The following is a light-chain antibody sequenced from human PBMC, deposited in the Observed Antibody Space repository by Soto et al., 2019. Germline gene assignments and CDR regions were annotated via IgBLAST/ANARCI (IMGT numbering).Light chain of an antibody. CDR1: QGIYNF. CDR3: QKHNSAPFT. Sequence: DIQMTQSPSSRSASVGDRVTISCRASQGIYNFLAWYQQKPGKVPKLLIYAASTLQSGVPSRFSGSGSGTDLTLTISSLQPEDVATYYCQKHNSAPFTFGPGTKVDI. J-gene: IGKJ3*01. CDR2: AAS. V-gene: IGKV1-27*01.